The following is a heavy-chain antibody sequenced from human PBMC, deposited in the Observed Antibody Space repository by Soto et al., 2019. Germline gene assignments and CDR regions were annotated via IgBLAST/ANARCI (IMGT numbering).Heavy chain of an antibody. D-gene: IGHD3-3*01. V-gene: IGHV3-49*03. Sequence: PGGSLRLSCTASGFTFGDYAMSWFRQAPGKGLEWVGFIRSKAYGGTTEYAASVKGRFTISRDDSKSIAYLQMNSLKTEDTAVYYCTREYDFWSVYYTVRFDPWGQGTLVTVSS. CDR2: IRSKAYGGTT. J-gene: IGHJ5*02. CDR3: TREYDFWSVYYTVRFDP. CDR1: GFTFGDYA.